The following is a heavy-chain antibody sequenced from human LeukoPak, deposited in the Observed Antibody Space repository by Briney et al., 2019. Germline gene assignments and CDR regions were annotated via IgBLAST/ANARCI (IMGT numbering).Heavy chain of an antibody. Sequence: SETLSLTCTVSGGSISSYYWSWIRQPPGKGLEWIGYIYYSGSTNYNPSLKSRVTISVDTSKNQFSLKLSSVTAADTAVYYCARDLTQVGATDYWDQGTLVTLSS. CDR3: ARDLTQVGATDY. CDR1: GGSISSYY. V-gene: IGHV4-59*01. D-gene: IGHD1-26*01. CDR2: IYYSGST. J-gene: IGHJ4*02.